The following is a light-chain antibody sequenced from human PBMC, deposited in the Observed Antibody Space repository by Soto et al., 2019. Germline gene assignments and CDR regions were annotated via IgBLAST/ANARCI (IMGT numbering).Light chain of an antibody. J-gene: IGKJ3*01. CDR3: QQRSNWPPGKT. CDR2: DAS. Sequence: EIVLTQSPATLSLSPGERATLSCRASQSVSSYLAWYQQKPGQAPRLLIYDASNRATGIPARFSGSGSGTDFTLTSSSLEAEDFAVYYCQQRSNWPPGKTCGPGTKVDIK. CDR1: QSVSSY. V-gene: IGKV3-11*01.